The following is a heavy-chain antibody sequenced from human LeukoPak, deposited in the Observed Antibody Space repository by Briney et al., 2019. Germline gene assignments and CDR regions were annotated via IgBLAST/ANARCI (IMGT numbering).Heavy chain of an antibody. CDR2: INPNSGGT. V-gene: IGHV1-2*02. Sequence: GASVKVSCKASGYTFTCYYMHWVRQAPGQGLEWVGWINPNSGGTNYAQKFQGRVTMTRDTSISTAYMELSRLRSDATAVYYCAMSCRPYYYYMDVWGKGTTVTISS. CDR1: GYTFTCYY. CDR3: AMSCRPYYYYMDV. J-gene: IGHJ6*03.